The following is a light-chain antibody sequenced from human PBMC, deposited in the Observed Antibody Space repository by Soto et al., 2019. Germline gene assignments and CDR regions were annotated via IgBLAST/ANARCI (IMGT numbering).Light chain of an antibody. CDR2: DVS. CDR1: SSDVGGYNY. V-gene: IGLV2-14*01. Sequence: QSVLTHPASVSGSPGQSITISCTGTSSDVGGYNYVSWYQQHPGKAPKLMIYDVSNRPSGVSNRFSGSKSGNTASLTISGLQAEDEADYYCSSYTCSITPYVFGTGTKVTVL. J-gene: IGLJ1*01. CDR3: SSYTCSITPYV.